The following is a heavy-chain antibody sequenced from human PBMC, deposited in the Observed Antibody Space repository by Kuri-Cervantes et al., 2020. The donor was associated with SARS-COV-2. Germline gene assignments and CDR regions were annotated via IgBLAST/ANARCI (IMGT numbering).Heavy chain of an antibody. CDR1: GGTFSSYA. CDR3: ASGVTTGAYNWFDP. CDR2: IIPIFGIA. D-gene: IGHD4-11*01. V-gene: IGHV1-69*10. J-gene: IGHJ5*02. Sequence: SVKVSCKASGGTFSSYAISWVRQAPGQGLEWMGGIIPIFGIANCAQKFQGRVTITRDTSASTAHMELSSLRSEDTAVYYCASGVTTGAYNWFDPWGQGTLVTVSS.